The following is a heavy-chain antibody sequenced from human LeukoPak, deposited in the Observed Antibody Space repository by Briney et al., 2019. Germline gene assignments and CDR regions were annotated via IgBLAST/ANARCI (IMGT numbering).Heavy chain of an antibody. CDR2: IGGRAGST. J-gene: IGHJ4*02. D-gene: IGHD6-13*01. CDR1: GFTFTSFA. CDR3: ARVTAAAGPFDY. Sequence: GGSLRLPCAASGFTFTSFAMTWVRQAPGKGLEWVSTIGGRAGSTDYADSVKGRFTISRDNSKNTLYLQMNSLRAEDTAVYYCARVTAAAGPFDYWGQGTLVTVSS. V-gene: IGHV3-23*01.